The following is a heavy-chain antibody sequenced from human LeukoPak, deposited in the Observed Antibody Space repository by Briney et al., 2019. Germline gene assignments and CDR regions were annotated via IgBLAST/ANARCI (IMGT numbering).Heavy chain of an antibody. D-gene: IGHD6-19*01. J-gene: IGHJ1*01. Sequence: GGSLRLSCAASGFTFGNASMSWVRQAPGKGLEWVAVISYDGSNKYYTDSVKGRFTISRDNSKNTLYLQMNSLRAEDTAVYYCAKDAYSSGPEYLQHRGQGTLVAVSS. CDR1: GFTFGNAS. CDR2: ISYDGSNK. CDR3: AKDAYSSGPEYLQH. V-gene: IGHV3-30*18.